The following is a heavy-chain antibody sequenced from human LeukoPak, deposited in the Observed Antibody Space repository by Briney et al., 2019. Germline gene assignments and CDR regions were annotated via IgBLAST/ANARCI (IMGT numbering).Heavy chain of an antibody. CDR1: GFTFSSYA. V-gene: IGHV3-23*01. J-gene: IGHJ4*02. CDR2: ISGSGDKT. Sequence: PGGSLRLSCAASGFTFSSYAMSWVRQAPGKGLEWVSAISGSGDKTYYADSVKGRFTISRDNSRFTVHLQMNSLRGEGTAVYYCVKERPGKAYADFWGQGTLVTVSS. CDR3: VKERPGKAYADF. D-gene: IGHD1-26*01.